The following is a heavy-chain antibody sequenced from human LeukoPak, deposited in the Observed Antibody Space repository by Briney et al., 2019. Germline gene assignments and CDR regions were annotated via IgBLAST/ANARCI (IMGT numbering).Heavy chain of an antibody. CDR2: IYHSGST. J-gene: IGHJ5*02. V-gene: IGHV4-59*12. CDR1: GSSMSTYY. CDR3: ARVNGNWFDP. Sequence: SETLSLTCTVSGSSMSTYYWSWIRQPPGKGLEWIGYIYHSGSTYYNPSLKSRVTISVDRSKNQFSLKLSSVTAADTAVYYCARVNGNWFDPWGQGTLVTVSS.